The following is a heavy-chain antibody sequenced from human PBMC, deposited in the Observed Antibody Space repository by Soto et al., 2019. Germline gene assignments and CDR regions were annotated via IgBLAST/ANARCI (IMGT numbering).Heavy chain of an antibody. CDR1: GFTFSSYS. CDR2: ISSSSSYI. Sequence: EVQLVESGGGLVKPGGSLRLSCAASGFTFSSYSMNWVRQAPGKGLEWVSSISSSSSYIYYADSVKGRFTISRDNAKKQLYVQMNSLKAEDTAVYYCARGGLIAAADAFDIWGQGTMVTVSS. CDR3: ARGGLIAAADAFDI. V-gene: IGHV3-21*01. J-gene: IGHJ3*02. D-gene: IGHD6-13*01.